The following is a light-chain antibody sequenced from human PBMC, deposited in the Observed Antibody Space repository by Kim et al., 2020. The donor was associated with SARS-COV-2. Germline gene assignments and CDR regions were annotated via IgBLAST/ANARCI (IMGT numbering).Light chain of an antibody. J-gene: IGKJ2*02. Sequence: DIQMTQSPSSLSASVGDRVTITCRASQSISSYLNWYQQKPGKAPKLLIYAASSLQSGVPSRFSGSGSVTDFTLTISSLQPEDSATYYCQQSYSTRRIFGQGTKLEI. V-gene: IGKV1-39*01. CDR3: QQSYSTRRI. CDR2: AAS. CDR1: QSISSY.